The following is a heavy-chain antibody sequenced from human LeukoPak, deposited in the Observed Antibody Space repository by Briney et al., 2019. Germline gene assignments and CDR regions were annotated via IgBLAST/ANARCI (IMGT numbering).Heavy chain of an antibody. CDR3: ASRPFETTVVPWDFY. J-gene: IGHJ4*02. D-gene: IGHD4-23*01. CDR2: IRPMNSDV. V-gene: IGHV5-51*01. Sequence: GESLKISRKGSGYNFNTYWVAWVRQLPGKGLGWTGIIRPMNSDVRYSPSFQGQVTISADRSINTAYLQWSSLTASDTAMYYCASRPFETTVVPWDFYWGQGTQVTVSS. CDR1: GYNFNTYW.